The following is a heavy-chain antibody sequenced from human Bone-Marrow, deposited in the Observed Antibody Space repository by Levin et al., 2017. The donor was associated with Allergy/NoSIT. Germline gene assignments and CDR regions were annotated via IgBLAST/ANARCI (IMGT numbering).Heavy chain of an antibody. V-gene: IGHV3-30*04. CDR3: ASGGEAVRQQQGNFDN. CDR1: GLVFSSYS. J-gene: IGHJ4*02. Sequence: HTGGSLRLSCAVSGLVFSSYSMHWVRQAPGKGLDWVASISYDGMKKYYAESVKGRCTISRDNSNNTLYLQMNNLGLEDTAVYYCASGGEAVRQQQGNFDNWGQGTLVTVSS. D-gene: IGHD6-6*01. CDR2: ISYDGMKK.